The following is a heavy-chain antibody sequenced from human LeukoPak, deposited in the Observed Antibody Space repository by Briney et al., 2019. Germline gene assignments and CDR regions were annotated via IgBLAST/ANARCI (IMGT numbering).Heavy chain of an antibody. V-gene: IGHV3-23*01. D-gene: IGHD3-3*01. CDR2: ISDSGGTT. CDR3: AKDGPGDFWSGYYLFDS. Sequence: GGSLRLSCAASGFTFSSYAMTWVRQAPGKGLEWVSTISDSGGTTYYADSVKGRFTISRDNSKNTLYLRVNSLRAEDTAVYYCAKDGPGDFWSGYYLFDSWGQGTLVTVSS. J-gene: IGHJ4*02. CDR1: GFTFSSYA.